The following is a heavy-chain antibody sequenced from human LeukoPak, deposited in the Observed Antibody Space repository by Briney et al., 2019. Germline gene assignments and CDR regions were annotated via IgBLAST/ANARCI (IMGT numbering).Heavy chain of an antibody. V-gene: IGHV4-39*02. CDR3: ARDFYYYGMDV. CDR1: GGSINSSSYY. CDR2: IYYSGST. Sequence: SETLSLTCTVSGGSINSSSYYWDWIRQPPGKGLEWIGNIYYSGSTYYNPSLKSRVTISVDTSKNQFALNLSSVTAADTAVYYCARDFYYYGMDVWGQGTTVTVSS. J-gene: IGHJ6*02.